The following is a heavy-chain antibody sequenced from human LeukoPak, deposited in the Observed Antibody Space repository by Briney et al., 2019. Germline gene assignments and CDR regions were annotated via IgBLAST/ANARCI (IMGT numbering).Heavy chain of an antibody. CDR3: ARSGLRLERGDWFDP. V-gene: IGHV1-2*06. CDR2: INPNSGGT. Sequence: GASVKVSCKASGYTFTGYYMHWVRQAPGQGLEWMGRINPNSGGTNYAQKFQGRVTMTRDTSISTAYMEPSRLRSDDTAVYYCARSGLRLERGDWFDPWGQGTLVTVSS. CDR1: GYTFTGYY. D-gene: IGHD1-1*01. J-gene: IGHJ5*02.